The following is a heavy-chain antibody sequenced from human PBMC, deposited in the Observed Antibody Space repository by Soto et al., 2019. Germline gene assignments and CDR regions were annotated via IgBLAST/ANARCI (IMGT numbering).Heavy chain of an antibody. CDR2: IKSKTDGGTT. CDR1: GVTFSNAG. CDR3: TTGPFDY. Sequence: PGGSLRLSCAASGVTFSNAGMSWVRQAPGTGLEWVGRIKSKTDGGTTDYAAPVKGRFTISRDVSKNTLYPQMNSLKTEDTAVYYYTTGPFDYWGQGTLVTVSS. J-gene: IGHJ4*02. V-gene: IGHV3-15*01.